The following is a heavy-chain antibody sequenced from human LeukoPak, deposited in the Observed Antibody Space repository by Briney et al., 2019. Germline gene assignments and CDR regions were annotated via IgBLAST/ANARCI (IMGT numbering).Heavy chain of an antibody. CDR2: IKSIFDGETR. D-gene: IGHD3-22*01. V-gene: IGHV3-15*01. J-gene: IGHJ4*02. Sequence: GGSLRLSCAGSGFTFNQAWMSWVRQAPGKGLEWVGRIKSIFDGETRDYAAAVKGRFTFSRDDSKNTLYLEMNRLETEDTAVYYCVIDDYYDKSGTRDADFFDYWGQGALVAVSS. CDR1: GFTFNQAW. CDR3: VIDDYYDKSGTRDADFFDY.